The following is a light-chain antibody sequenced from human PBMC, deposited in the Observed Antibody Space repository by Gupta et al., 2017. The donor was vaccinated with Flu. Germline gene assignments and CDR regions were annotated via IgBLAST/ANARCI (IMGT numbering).Light chain of an antibody. J-gene: IGLJ1*01. V-gene: IGLV1-40*01. Sequence: QSLLPQPPSVSGAPGQRVTIPGTGRSSNSGAGYDVHRHRQRPGTALKLLIDGNTHRPAGVPDRFSGSKSGASATLVSSGVQDDDEDDYYWQYDGSTHYVFGSGTRVTVL. CDR3: QYDGSTHYV. CDR2: GNT. CDR1: SSNSGAGYD.